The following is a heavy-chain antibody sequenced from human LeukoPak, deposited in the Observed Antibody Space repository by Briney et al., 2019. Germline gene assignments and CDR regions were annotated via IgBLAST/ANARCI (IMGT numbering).Heavy chain of an antibody. Sequence: GGSLRLSCSASGFTFSRYAMHWVRQAPGKGLEWVSLITGDGGITYYADSVKGRFTISRDNSKNSLYLQMNGLRTEDTALYYCAKVYSGDWYFALWGRGSLVTVSS. D-gene: IGHD5-18*01. CDR2: ITGDGGIT. CDR1: GFTFSRYA. J-gene: IGHJ2*01. CDR3: AKVYSGDWYFAL. V-gene: IGHV3-43*02.